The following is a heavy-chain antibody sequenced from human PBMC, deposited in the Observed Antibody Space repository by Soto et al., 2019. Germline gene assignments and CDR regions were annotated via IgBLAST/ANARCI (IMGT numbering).Heavy chain of an antibody. Sequence: EVQLEESGGDLVQPGGSLRLSCAASGFTLSAYWMTWVRQAPGKGLEWVANINRDVSKKSYLDSVRGRFTISRDNVGNSLYLQMDSLRADETALYYCARDVSPGSSSVYLEAFDILGQGTMVTVSS. J-gene: IGHJ3*02. D-gene: IGHD6-13*01. CDR1: GFTLSAYW. CDR2: INRDVSKK. CDR3: ARDVSPGSSSVYLEAFDI. V-gene: IGHV3-7*05.